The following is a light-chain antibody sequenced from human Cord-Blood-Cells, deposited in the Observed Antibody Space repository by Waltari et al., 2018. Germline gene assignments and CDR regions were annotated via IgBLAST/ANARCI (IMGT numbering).Light chain of an antibody. CDR3: QQRSNWL. J-gene: IGKJ5*01. CDR2: DAS. V-gene: IGKV3-11*01. CDR1: QSVSSY. Sequence: EIVLTQSPATLSLSPGERATLSCRASQSVSSYLAWSQQKPGQAPRPLIYDASNRATGIPARFSGSGSGTDFTLTISSLEPEDFAVYYCQQRSNWLFGQGTRLEIK.